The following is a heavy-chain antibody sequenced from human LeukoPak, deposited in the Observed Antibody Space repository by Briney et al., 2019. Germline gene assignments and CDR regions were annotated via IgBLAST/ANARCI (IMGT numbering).Heavy chain of an antibody. CDR1: GFTFSTDW. CDR3: ARATPGWWELQR. V-gene: IGHV3-74*01. J-gene: IGHJ4*02. Sequence: PGGSLRLSCAASGFTFSTDWMHWVRQAPGKGLVWVSRINSAGSSTNYADSVKGRFTISRDNAKNTLYLQMNSLRAEDTAVYYCARATPGWWELQRWGQGTLVTVSP. CDR2: INSAGSST. D-gene: IGHD1-26*01.